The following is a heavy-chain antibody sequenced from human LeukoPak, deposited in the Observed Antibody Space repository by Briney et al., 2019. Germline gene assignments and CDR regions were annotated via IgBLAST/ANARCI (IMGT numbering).Heavy chain of an antibody. V-gene: IGHV3-7*01. CDR3: ARDQLGYCSSTSCYGVYYYYYGMDV. CDR2: IKQDGSEK. Sequence: GGPLRLSCAASAFPFSSSWMSWVRQAPGKGLEWIANIKQDGSEKYYVDSVKRRFTISRDNAKNSLYLQMNSLRAEDTAVYYCARDQLGYCSSTSCYGVYYYYYGMDVWGQGTTVTVSS. J-gene: IGHJ6*02. CDR1: AFPFSSSW. D-gene: IGHD2-2*01.